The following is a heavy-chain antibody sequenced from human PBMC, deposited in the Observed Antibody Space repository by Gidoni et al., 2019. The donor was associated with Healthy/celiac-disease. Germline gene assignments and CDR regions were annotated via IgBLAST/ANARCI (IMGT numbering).Heavy chain of an antibody. J-gene: IGHJ6*02. Sequence: QVTLRESGPALVKPTQTLTLTCTFSGFSLSTSGMCVSWIRQPPGKALEWLALIDWDDDKYYSTSLKTRLTISKDTSKNQVVLTMTNMDPVDTATYYCARIQGELDRANYYYYYGMDVWGQGTTVTVSS. CDR2: IDWDDDK. CDR1: GFSLSTSGMC. CDR3: ARIQGELDRANYYYYYGMDV. V-gene: IGHV2-70*01. D-gene: IGHD1-1*01.